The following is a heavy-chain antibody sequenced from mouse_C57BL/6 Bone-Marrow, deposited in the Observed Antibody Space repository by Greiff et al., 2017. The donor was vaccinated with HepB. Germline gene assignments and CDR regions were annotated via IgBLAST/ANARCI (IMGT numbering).Heavy chain of an antibody. CDR1: GYSITSGYY. J-gene: IGHJ1*03. V-gene: IGHV3-6*01. Sequence: EVQLQESGPGLVKPSQSLSLTCSVTGYSITSGYYWNWIRQFPGNKLEWMGYISYDGSNNYNPSLKNRISITRDTSKNQFFLKLNSVTTEDTATYYCAVITTVVASNWYFDVWGTGTTVTVSS. CDR2: ISYDGSN. CDR3: AVITTVVASNWYFDV. D-gene: IGHD1-1*01.